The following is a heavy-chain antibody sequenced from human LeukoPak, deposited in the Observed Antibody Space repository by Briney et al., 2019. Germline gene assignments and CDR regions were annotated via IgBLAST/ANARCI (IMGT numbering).Heavy chain of an antibody. Sequence: PGRSLRLSCAASGFTFSSYAMHWVRQAPGKGLEWVAVISYDGSNKYYADSVKGRFTISRDNSKNTLYLQMNSLRAEDTAVYYCARGRYGSGNYYFDYWGQGALVTVSS. CDR2: ISYDGSNK. CDR3: ARGRYGSGNYYFDY. J-gene: IGHJ4*02. D-gene: IGHD3-10*01. V-gene: IGHV3-30-3*01. CDR1: GFTFSSYA.